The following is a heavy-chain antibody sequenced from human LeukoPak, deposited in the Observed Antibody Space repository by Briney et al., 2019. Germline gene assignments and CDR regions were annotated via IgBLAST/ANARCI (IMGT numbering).Heavy chain of an antibody. CDR1: GYSMRSFY. J-gene: IGHJ6*03. D-gene: IGHD2-21*02. V-gene: IGHV4-59*01. Sequence: SETLSLTCSVSGYSMRSFYWTWLLQPPGEERVWSVHINHSSTTDYNPSLQRRVTILLVTSEKQFLLLLTSVTAADTAVYFSARVNRELVSVMTVDYYYYYYMDVWGKGTAVTVSS. CDR2: INHSSTT. CDR3: ARVNRELVSVMTVDYYYYYYMDV.